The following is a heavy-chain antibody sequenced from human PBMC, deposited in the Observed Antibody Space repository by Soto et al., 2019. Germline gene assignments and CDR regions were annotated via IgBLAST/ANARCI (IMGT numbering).Heavy chain of an antibody. CDR3: ARSGDYDFWSGYENWFDP. J-gene: IGHJ5*02. CDR1: GYTFTSYG. V-gene: IGHV1-18*01. Sequence: GASVKVSCKASGYTFTSYGISWVRQAPGQGLEWMGWISAYNGNTNYAQKLQGRVTMTTDTSTSTAYMELRSLRSDDTAVYYCARSGDYDFWSGYENWFDPWGQGTLVTVSS. CDR2: ISAYNGNT. D-gene: IGHD3-3*01.